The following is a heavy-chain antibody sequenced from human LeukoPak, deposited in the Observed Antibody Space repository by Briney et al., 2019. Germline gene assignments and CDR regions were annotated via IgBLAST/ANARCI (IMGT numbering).Heavy chain of an antibody. CDR1: GGSISSGDYY. J-gene: IGHJ4*02. CDR2: IYYSGST. Sequence: SETLSLTCTVSGGSISSGDYYWSWIRQPPGKGLEWIGYIYYSGSTYYNPSLKSRVTISVDTSKNQFSLKLSSVTAADTAMYYCARGRDILTGYSFDYWGQGTLVTVSS. D-gene: IGHD3-9*01. V-gene: IGHV4-30-4*01. CDR3: ARGRDILTGYSFDY.